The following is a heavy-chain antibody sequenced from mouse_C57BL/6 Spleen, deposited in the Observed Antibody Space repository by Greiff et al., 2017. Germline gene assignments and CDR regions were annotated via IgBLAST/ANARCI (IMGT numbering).Heavy chain of an antibody. Sequence: VQGVESGPELVKPGASVMISCKASGYSFTSYYIHWVKQRPGQGLEWIGWIYLGSGNTKYYEKFKGKATLTADTSSSSAYIQLNSLTSEDSTVYYCARTWDDAMDYWGQGTSVTVSS. CDR2: IYLGSGNT. J-gene: IGHJ4*01. CDR1: GYSFTSYY. V-gene: IGHV1-66*01. D-gene: IGHD4-1*01. CDR3: ARTWDDAMDY.